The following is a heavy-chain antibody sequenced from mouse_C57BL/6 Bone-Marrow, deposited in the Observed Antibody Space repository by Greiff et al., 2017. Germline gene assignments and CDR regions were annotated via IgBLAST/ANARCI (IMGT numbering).Heavy chain of an antibody. CDR3: ARYGATVVATEFDY. D-gene: IGHD1-1*01. Sequence: EVKLMESGGGLVQPGGSLSLSCAASGFTFTAYYMSWVRQPPGKALEWLGFIRNKANGYTTEYSASVKGRFTISRDNSQSILYLQMNVLGAEDSATYYCARYGATVVATEFDYWGQGTTLTVSS. V-gene: IGHV7-3*01. CDR2: IRNKANGYTT. CDR1: GFTFTAYY. J-gene: IGHJ2*01.